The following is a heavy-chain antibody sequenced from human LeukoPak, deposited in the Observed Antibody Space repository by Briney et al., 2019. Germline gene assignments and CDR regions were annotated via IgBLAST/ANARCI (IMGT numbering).Heavy chain of an antibody. Sequence: SGGSLRLSCAAPGFTFSSYWMSWVRQAPGKGLEWVANMKYDGSEKDYVDSVKGRFTISRDNAKNSLYLQMNSLRAEDTAVYYCARDIAAAGLFFDYWGQGTLVTVSS. CDR1: GFTFSSYW. CDR2: MKYDGSEK. V-gene: IGHV3-7*01. D-gene: IGHD6-13*01. J-gene: IGHJ4*02. CDR3: ARDIAAAGLFFDY.